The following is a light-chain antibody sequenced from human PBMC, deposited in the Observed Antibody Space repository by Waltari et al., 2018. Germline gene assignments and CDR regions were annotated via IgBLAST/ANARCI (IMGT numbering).Light chain of an antibody. V-gene: IGLV1-44*01. J-gene: IGLJ3*02. Sequence: QSVLTQPPSASGPPGQRVTISCSGSRSTIGSNSVNWYQQVPRTAPNILIYSNNRRPSGVPDRFSGSKSGTSASLAISGLQSEHEAHYYCAVWDDSLNAVVFGGGTKLTVL. CDR2: SNN. CDR1: RSTIGSNS. CDR3: AVWDDSLNAVV.